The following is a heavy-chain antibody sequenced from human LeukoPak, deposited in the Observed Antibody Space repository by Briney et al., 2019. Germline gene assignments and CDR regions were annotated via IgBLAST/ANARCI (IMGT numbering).Heavy chain of an antibody. CDR3: ARNRIYFLDY. CDR2: IYYRGST. CDR1: GGSISSYY. V-gene: IGHV4-59*08. Sequence: PSETLFLTCTVSGGSISSYYWSWIRQPPGKGLEWIGYIYYRGSTNYNPSLKSRVTISVDTSKNQFSLKLSSVTAADTAVYYCARNRIYFLDYWGQGTLVTVSS. D-gene: IGHD2/OR15-2a*01. J-gene: IGHJ4*02.